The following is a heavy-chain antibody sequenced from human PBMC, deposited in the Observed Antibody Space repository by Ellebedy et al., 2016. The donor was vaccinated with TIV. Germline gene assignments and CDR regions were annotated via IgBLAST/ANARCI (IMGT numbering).Heavy chain of an antibody. Sequence: ASVKVSCKASGYTFTSYGISWVRPAPGQGLEWMGWISAYNGNTNYAQKFQGRVTITRNTSISTAYMELSSLRSEDTAVYYCARGRVYYDILTGYFAGVGMDVWGQGTTVTVSS. CDR3: ARGRVYYDILTGYFAGVGMDV. CDR1: GYTFTSYG. CDR2: ISAYNGNT. V-gene: IGHV1-18*01. D-gene: IGHD3-9*01. J-gene: IGHJ6*02.